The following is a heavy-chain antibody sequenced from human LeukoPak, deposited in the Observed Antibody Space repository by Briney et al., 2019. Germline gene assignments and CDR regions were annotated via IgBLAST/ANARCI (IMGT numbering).Heavy chain of an antibody. V-gene: IGHV3-21*01. D-gene: IGHD6-13*01. CDR1: GFTFSSYS. CDR2: ISSSSSYI. CDR3: AKERQQLDPSPFDY. Sequence: GGSLRLSCAASGFTFSSYSMNWVRQAPGKGLEWVSSISSSSSYIYYADSVKGRFTISRDNAKNSLYLQMNSLRAEDTAVYYCAKERQQLDPSPFDYWGQGTLVTVSS. J-gene: IGHJ4*02.